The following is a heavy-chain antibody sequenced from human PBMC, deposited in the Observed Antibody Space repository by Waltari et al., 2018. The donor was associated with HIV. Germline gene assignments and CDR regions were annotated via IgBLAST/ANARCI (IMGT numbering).Heavy chain of an antibody. CDR3: ARVRSIMGRFLGFDY. D-gene: IGHD3-3*02. J-gene: IGHJ4*02. Sequence: EVQLVETGGGLIQPGGCLRLSCAASGLSVRSIYMNWVRQAPGKGLEWVSVIYRSGDAYYADFVKGRFTISRDNSKNTLYLQMNSLRAEDTAVYYCARVRSIMGRFLGFDYWGQGTLVTVSS. V-gene: IGHV3-53*02. CDR2: IYRSGDA. CDR1: GLSVRSIY.